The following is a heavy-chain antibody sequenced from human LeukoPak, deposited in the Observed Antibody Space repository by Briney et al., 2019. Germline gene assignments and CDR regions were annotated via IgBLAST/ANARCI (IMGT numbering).Heavy chain of an antibody. D-gene: IGHD2-2*02. CDR3: ASSIVVVPAAIRR. Sequence: SETLSLTCTVSGGSISSGDYYWSWIRQPPGKGLEWIAYIYYSGSTYYNPSLKSRVTISVDTSKNQFSLKLSSVTAADTAVYYCASSIVVVPAAIRRWGQGTLVTVSS. CDR1: GGSISSGDYY. V-gene: IGHV4-30-4*08. CDR2: IYYSGST. J-gene: IGHJ4*02.